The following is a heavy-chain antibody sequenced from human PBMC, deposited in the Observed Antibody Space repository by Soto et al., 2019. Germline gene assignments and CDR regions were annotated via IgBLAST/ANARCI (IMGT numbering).Heavy chain of an antibody. J-gene: IGHJ4*02. V-gene: IGHV1-69*02. CDR2: IIPILGIA. CDR3: ARPTNPGIAAAGADY. D-gene: IGHD6-13*01. Sequence: ASVKVSCKASGGTFSSYTISWVRQAPGQGLEWMGRIIPILGIANYAQKFQGRVTITADKSTSIAYMELSSLRSEDTAVYYCARPTNPGIAAAGADYWGQGTLVTVSS. CDR1: GGTFSSYT.